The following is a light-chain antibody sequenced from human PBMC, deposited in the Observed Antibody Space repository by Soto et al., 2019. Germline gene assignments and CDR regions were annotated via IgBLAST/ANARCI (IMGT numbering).Light chain of an antibody. CDR2: GAS. Sequence: EIVMTQSPATLSVFPGERATLSCRASQSVSSSLAWYQQKPGQAPRLLIYGASTRATGIPARFSGSGSGTDFTLTISRLEPEDFAVYYCQQYGSSLGVTFGGGTKVDI. V-gene: IGKV3-20*01. J-gene: IGKJ4*01. CDR1: QSVSSS. CDR3: QQYGSSLGVT.